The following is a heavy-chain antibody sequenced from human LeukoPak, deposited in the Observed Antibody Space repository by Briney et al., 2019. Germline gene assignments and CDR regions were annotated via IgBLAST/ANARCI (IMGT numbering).Heavy chain of an antibody. CDR2: IYNSGST. V-gene: IGHV4-59*08. CDR3: ARPTADAWYFDL. J-gene: IGHJ2*01. CDR1: GGSISSYY. D-gene: IGHD1-1*01. Sequence: MSSETLSLTCTVSGGSISSYYWSWIRQPPGKGLEWIGYIYNSGSTNYNPSLKSRVTISVDTSKNQFSLKLSSVTAADTAVYYCARPTADAWYFDLWGRGTLVTVSS.